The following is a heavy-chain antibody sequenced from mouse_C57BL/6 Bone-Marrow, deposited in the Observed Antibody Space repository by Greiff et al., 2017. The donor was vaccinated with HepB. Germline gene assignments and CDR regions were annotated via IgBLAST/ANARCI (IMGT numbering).Heavy chain of an antibody. J-gene: IGHJ3*01. CDR3: ACPYYYGSSYDFAY. CDR2: ISSGSSTI. Sequence: EVQLVESGGGLVKPGGSLKLSCAASGFTFSDYGMHWVRQAPEKGLEWVAYISSGSSTIYYADTVKGRFTISRDNAKNTLFLQMTSLRSEDTAMYYCACPYYYGSSYDFAYWGQGTLVTVSA. CDR1: GFTFSDYG. V-gene: IGHV5-17*01. D-gene: IGHD1-1*01.